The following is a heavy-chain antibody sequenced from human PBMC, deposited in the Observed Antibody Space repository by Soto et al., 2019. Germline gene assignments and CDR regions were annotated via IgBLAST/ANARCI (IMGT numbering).Heavy chain of an antibody. J-gene: IGHJ4*02. CDR3: SQGGSSWSDY. D-gene: IGHD6-13*01. Sequence: QVQLVQSGAEVKKPGSSVKVSCKASGGTFSSYTISWVRQAPGQGLEWMGRIIPILGIANYAQKFQGRATITADKSTSTAYMELSSLRSEDTAVYYCSQGGSSWSDYWGQGTLVTVSS. V-gene: IGHV1-69*02. CDR2: IIPILGIA. CDR1: GGTFSSYT.